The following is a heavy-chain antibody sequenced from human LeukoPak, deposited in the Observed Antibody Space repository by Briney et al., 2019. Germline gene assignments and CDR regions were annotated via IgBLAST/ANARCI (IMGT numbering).Heavy chain of an antibody. V-gene: IGHV3-66*03. CDR3: AKVSHLKAYCGGDCYSAIDI. CDR1: GFSVSDNS. CDR2: IYSGTT. D-gene: IGHD2-21*02. J-gene: IGHJ3*02. Sequence: PGGSLRLSCTVSGFSVSDNSMSWVRQAPGKGLEWVSFIYSGTTHYSDSVKGRFTISRDNSKNTLYLQMNSLRAEDTAVYYCAKVSHLKAYCGGDCYSAIDIWGQGTMVTVSS.